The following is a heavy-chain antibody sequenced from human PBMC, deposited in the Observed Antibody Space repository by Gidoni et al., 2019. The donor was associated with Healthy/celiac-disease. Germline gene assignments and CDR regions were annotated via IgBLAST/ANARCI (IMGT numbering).Heavy chain of an antibody. Sequence: VQLVESGGGLVKPGGSLRLSCAASGFPFSRYSMTWFRQAPGKGLEWVSSISSSSSYIYYADSVKGRFTISRDNAKNSLYLQMNSLRAEDTAVYYCVRKDYGDYESPYYYYYYGMDVWGQGTTVTVSS. CDR1: GFPFSRYS. CDR2: ISSSSSYI. D-gene: IGHD4-17*01. V-gene: IGHV3-21*01. J-gene: IGHJ6*02. CDR3: VRKDYGDYESPYYYYYYGMDV.